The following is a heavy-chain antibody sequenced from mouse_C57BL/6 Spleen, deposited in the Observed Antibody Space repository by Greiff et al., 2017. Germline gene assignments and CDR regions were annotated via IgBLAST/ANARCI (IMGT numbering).Heavy chain of an antibody. CDR1: GFTFSSYG. Sequence: EVKLMESGGDLVKPGGSLKLSCAASGFTFSSYGMSWVRQTPDQRLEWVATISSGGSYTYYPDSVKGRFTISRDNAKNTLYLQMSSLKSEDTAMYYCARVEAKDAMDYWGQGTSVTVSS. CDR3: ARVEAKDAMDY. V-gene: IGHV5-6*01. CDR2: ISSGGSYT. J-gene: IGHJ4*01. D-gene: IGHD1-3*01.